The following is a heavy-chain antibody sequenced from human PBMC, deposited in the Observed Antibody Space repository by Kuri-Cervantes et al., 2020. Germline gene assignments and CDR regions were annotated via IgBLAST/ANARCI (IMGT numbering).Heavy chain of an antibody. Sequence: GGSLRLSCAASGFTFSSYGMHWVRQAPGKGLEWVAVIWYDGSNKYYADSVKGRFTISRDNSKNTLYLLMNSLRAEDTAVYYCASLGVDTAMVQASTNWFDPWGQGTLVTVSS. D-gene: IGHD5-18*01. CDR1: GFTFSSYG. CDR3: ASLGVDTAMVQASTNWFDP. J-gene: IGHJ5*02. V-gene: IGHV3-33*08. CDR2: IWYDGSNK.